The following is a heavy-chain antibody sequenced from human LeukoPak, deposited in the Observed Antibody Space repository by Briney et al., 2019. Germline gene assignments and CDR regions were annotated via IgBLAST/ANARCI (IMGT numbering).Heavy chain of an antibody. J-gene: IGHJ4*02. V-gene: IGHV4-59*12. CDR3: ARDHYGYFDY. CDR1: GGSISSYY. CDR2: IYYSGST. Sequence: PSETLSLTCTVSGGSISSYYWSWIRQPPGKGLEWIGYIYYSGSTNYNPSLKSRVTISVDTSKNQFSLKLSSVTAADTAVYYCARDHYGYFDYWGQGTLVTVSS. D-gene: IGHD4-17*01.